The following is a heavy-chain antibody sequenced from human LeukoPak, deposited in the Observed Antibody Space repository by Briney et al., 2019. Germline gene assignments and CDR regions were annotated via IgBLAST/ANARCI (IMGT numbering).Heavy chain of an antibody. J-gene: IGHJ5*02. D-gene: IGHD6-19*01. Sequence: SETLPLTCAVAGASISSCYWCCSRQPAGKRLEWSWRINTSGSTNYNPSLKSRLTISADTSKNQFTLKLSSVTAADTAVYYCARVAGSGWWGGNCFDPWGQGTLVTVSS. CDR1: GASISSCY. CDR2: INTSGST. CDR3: ARVAGSGWWGGNCFDP. V-gene: IGHV4-59*10.